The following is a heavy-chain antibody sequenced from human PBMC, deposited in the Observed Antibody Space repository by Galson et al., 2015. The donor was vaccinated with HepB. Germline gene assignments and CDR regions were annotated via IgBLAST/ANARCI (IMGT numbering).Heavy chain of an antibody. CDR3: AREQQLVFDNYYGMDV. CDR1: GFTYSSYA. Sequence: SLRLSCAASGFTYSSYAMHWVRQAPGKGLEWVAVISYDGSNKYYADSVKGRFTISRDNSKNTLYLQMNSLRAEDTAVYYCAREQQLVFDNYYGMDVWGQGTTVTVSS. CDR2: ISYDGSNK. D-gene: IGHD6-13*01. J-gene: IGHJ6*02. V-gene: IGHV3-30-3*01.